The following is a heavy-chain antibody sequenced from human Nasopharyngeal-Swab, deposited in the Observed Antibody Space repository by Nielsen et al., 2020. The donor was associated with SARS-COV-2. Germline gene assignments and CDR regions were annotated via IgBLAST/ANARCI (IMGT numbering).Heavy chain of an antibody. Sequence: GESLKISCKGSGYRFISYWIGWVRQMPGKGLEWMGIIYPGDSDTRYSQSFQGQVTISADKSINTAYLQWSSLKASDTAMYYCARTAIEGGYYRGDAFDIWGQGTMVTVSS. V-gene: IGHV5-51*01. D-gene: IGHD3-22*01. CDR1: GYRFISYW. J-gene: IGHJ3*02. CDR3: ARTAIEGGYYRGDAFDI. CDR2: IYPGDSDT.